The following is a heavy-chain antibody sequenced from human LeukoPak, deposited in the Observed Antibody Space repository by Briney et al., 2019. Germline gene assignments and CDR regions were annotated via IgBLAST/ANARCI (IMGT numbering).Heavy chain of an antibody. CDR1: GFTFDDYA. CDR2: ISGDGGST. V-gene: IGHV3-43*02. J-gene: IGHJ6*02. CDR3: AKDGIRRYFDWFLLGDYYYYGMDV. D-gene: IGHD3-9*01. Sequence: GGSLRLSCAASGFTFDDYAMHWVRQAPGKGLEWVSLISGDGGSTYYADSVKGRFTISRDNSKNSLYLQMNSLRTEDTALYYCAKDGIRRYFDWFLLGDYYYYGMDVWGQGTTVIVS.